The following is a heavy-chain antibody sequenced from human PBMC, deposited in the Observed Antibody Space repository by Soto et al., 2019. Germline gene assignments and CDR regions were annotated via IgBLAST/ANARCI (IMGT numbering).Heavy chain of an antibody. Sequence: PSETLSLTCAVSGGSISSSNWWSWVRQPPGKGLEWIGEIYHSGSTNYNPSLKSRVTISVDKSKNQFSLKLSSVTAADTAVYYCARDSRYCSGGSCWQVSNPKYYTYNGMDVWGQGTTVTVSS. CDR2: IYHSGST. V-gene: IGHV4-4*02. CDR3: ARDSRYCSGGSCWQVSNPKYYTYNGMDV. CDR1: GGSISSSNW. J-gene: IGHJ6*02. D-gene: IGHD2-15*01.